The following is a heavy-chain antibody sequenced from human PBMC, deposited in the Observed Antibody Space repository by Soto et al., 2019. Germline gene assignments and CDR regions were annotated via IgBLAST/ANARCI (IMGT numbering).Heavy chain of an antibody. V-gene: IGHV4-4*07. CDR3: ARGQRFSDWFDP. D-gene: IGHD3-3*01. CDR1: VCSISGYY. Sequence: QVQLQESGPGLVRASETLSLTCTVSVCSISGYYWTWIRQPAGKGLEWIGRIYSSGTTKYTPSLKRRVTMSLDTSKNQFSLSLSSVTATDTAVYYCARGQRFSDWFDPWGPGTLVTVSS. J-gene: IGHJ5*02. CDR2: IYSSGTT.